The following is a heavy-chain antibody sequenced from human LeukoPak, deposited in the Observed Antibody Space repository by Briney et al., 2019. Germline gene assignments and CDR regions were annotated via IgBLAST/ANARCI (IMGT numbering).Heavy chain of an antibody. CDR3: ARDDDILTDYYYYGMDV. CDR1: GYTFTCYA. D-gene: IGHD3-9*01. V-gene: IGHV1-3*01. Sequence: ASVKVSCKASGYTFTCYAMHWVRQAPGQRLEWTGSINAGNGNTKYSQNFQGRVTITRDTSASTAYMELSSLRSEDTAVYYCARDDDILTDYYYYGMDVWGQGTTVTVSS. CDR2: INAGNGNT. J-gene: IGHJ6*02.